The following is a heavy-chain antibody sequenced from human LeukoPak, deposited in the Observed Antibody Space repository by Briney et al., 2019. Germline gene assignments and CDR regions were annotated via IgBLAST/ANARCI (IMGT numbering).Heavy chain of an antibody. D-gene: IGHD2-15*01. V-gene: IGHV1-18*01. Sequence: ASVKVSCKASGYIFTSYGISWVRQAPGQGLEWMGWISAYNGNTNYAQKLQGRVTMTTGTSTSTAYMELRSLRSDDTAVYYCARDSRRYCSGGSCYLVYWGQGTLVTVSS. CDR1: GYIFTSYG. J-gene: IGHJ4*02. CDR3: ARDSRRYCSGGSCYLVY. CDR2: ISAYNGNT.